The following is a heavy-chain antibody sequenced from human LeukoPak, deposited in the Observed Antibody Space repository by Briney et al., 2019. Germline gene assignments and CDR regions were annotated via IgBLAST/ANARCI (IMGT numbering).Heavy chain of an antibody. D-gene: IGHD4-17*01. CDR1: GFTFSSHG. J-gene: IGHJ4*02. CDR2: ISIGGDTT. CDR3: AKEIRPNDC. Sequence: KSRGSLRLSCAASGFTFSSHGMCWVRQAPGRGLEWVSSISIGGDTTYSDSVKGRFTVSRDNSKNTLYLQLDSLRAEDTAIYYCAKEIRPNDCWGQGTLVTVSS. V-gene: IGHV3-23*01.